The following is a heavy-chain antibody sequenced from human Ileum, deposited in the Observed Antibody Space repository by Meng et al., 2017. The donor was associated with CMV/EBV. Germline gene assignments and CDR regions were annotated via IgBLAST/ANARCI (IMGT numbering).Heavy chain of an antibody. J-gene: IGHJ6*02. V-gene: IGHV3-21*01. Sequence: GESLKISCAASGFTFSSFSMNWVRQAPGKGLEWVSSISSSSSYIYYADSVKGRFTISRDNAKNSLYLQMNGLRAEDTAVYYCARDRPTYYDFWSGLDYYYYGMDVWGQGTTVTVSS. CDR3: ARDRPTYYDFWSGLDYYYYGMDV. D-gene: IGHD3-3*01. CDR1: GFTFSSFS. CDR2: ISSSSSYI.